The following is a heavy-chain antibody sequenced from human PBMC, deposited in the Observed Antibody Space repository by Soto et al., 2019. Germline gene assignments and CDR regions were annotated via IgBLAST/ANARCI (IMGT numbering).Heavy chain of an antibody. CDR1: GFTFTSSA. CDR3: AAVYYYYYGMDV. V-gene: IGHV1-58*01. J-gene: IGHJ6*02. CDR2: IVVGSGNT. Sequence: SVKVSCKASGFTFTSSAVQWVRQARGQRLEWIGWIVVGSGNTNYAQKFQERVTITRDMSTSTAYMELSSLRSEDTAVYYCAAVYYYYYGMDVWGQGTTVTVSS.